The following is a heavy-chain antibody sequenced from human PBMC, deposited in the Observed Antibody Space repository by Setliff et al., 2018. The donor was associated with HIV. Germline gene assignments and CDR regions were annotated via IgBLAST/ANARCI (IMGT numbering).Heavy chain of an antibody. J-gene: IGHJ4*02. Sequence: GGSLRLSCAASGFTFSGSAMHWVRQASGKGLEWVGRIRSKANSYATAYAASVKGRFTISRDDSKNTAYLQMNSLKTEDTAVYYCTTRSIAVAGCFDYWGQGTLVTVSS. D-gene: IGHD6-19*01. CDR3: TTRSIAVAGCFDY. CDR2: IRSKANSYAT. V-gene: IGHV3-73*01. CDR1: GFTFSGSA.